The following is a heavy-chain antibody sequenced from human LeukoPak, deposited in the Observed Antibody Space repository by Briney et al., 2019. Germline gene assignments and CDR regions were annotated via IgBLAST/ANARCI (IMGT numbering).Heavy chain of an antibody. V-gene: IGHV1-8*01. CDR1: GYTFTNYN. D-gene: IGHD3-10*01. CDR3: ARGSDSGGQSLPA. Sequence: ASVKVSCKASGYTFTNYNINWVRQATGQGLEWMAWINPDSANTGYAQKFQDRVTLTRNTSISTAYMELSSLRSEDTAVYYCARGSDSGGQSLPAWGQGTLVTVSS. J-gene: IGHJ5*02. CDR2: INPDSANT.